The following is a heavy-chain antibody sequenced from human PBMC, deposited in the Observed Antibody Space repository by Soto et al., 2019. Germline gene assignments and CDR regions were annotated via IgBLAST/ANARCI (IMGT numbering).Heavy chain of an antibody. V-gene: IGHV1-69*13. Sequence: SVKVSCKSSGGTFSGYAISLVRQAPGQGLEWTGGIIPIFGTANYAQKFQGRVTITADESTSTAYMELSSLRSEDTAVYYCARDPMVRGVINYYYYGMDVWGQGTTVTVSS. D-gene: IGHD3-10*01. CDR3: ARDPMVRGVINYYYYGMDV. CDR1: GGTFSGYA. J-gene: IGHJ6*02. CDR2: IIPIFGTA.